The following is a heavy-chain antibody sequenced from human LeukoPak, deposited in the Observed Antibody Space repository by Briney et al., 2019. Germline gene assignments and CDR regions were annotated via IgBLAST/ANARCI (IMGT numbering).Heavy chain of an antibody. CDR1: GYSFTSYW. Sequence: KPGESLKISCKGSGYSFTSYWIGWVRQMPGKGLEWMGIIYPSDSDTRYSPSFQGQVTISADKSISTAYLQWSSLKASDTAMYYCARLSLKTYSSLGGRDDDAFDIWGQGTMVTVSS. V-gene: IGHV5-51*01. J-gene: IGHJ3*02. CDR2: IYPSDSDT. CDR3: ARLSLKTYSSLGGRDDDAFDI. D-gene: IGHD6-13*01.